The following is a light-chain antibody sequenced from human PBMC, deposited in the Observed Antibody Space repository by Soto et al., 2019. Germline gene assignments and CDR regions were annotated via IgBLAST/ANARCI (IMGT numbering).Light chain of an antibody. CDR2: DAS. J-gene: IGKJ4*01. V-gene: IGKV1-5*01. CDR1: QSITTW. Sequence: DIQMTQSPSTLSASVGDGVTITCRASQSITTWLAWYQQKVGQAPKLLLSDASPLETGVPSRFSGSGSGTQFTLTIAGLQPEDVATYYCQQYISYPLTFGGGTTVQ. CDR3: QQYISYPLT.